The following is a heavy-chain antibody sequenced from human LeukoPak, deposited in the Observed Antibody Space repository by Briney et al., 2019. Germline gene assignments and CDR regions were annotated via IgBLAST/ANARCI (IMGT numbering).Heavy chain of an antibody. CDR2: ISTSGST. CDR3: ARGQPYYDILTGYYMGFDY. J-gene: IGHJ4*02. Sequence: SQTLSLTCTVSGGSISSGSYYWSWIRQPAGKGLEWIGRISTSGSTNYNPSLKSRVTISVDTSKNQFSLKLSSVTAADTAVYYCARGQPYYDILTGYYMGFDYWGQGTLVTVSS. CDR1: GGSISSGSYY. D-gene: IGHD3-9*01. V-gene: IGHV4-61*02.